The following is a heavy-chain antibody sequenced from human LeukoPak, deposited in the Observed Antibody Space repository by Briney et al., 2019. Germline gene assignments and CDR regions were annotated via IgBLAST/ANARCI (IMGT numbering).Heavy chain of an antibody. D-gene: IGHD3-9*01. V-gene: IGHV3-48*01. CDR2: ISSSSSTI. CDR1: GFTFSSYS. Sequence: GGSLRLSCAASGFTFSSYSMNWVRQAPGKGLEWVSYISSSSSTIYYADSVKGRFTISRDNAKNSLYLQMNSLRAEDTAVYYCAKDQIDSDPPHWFDPWGQGTLVTVSS. J-gene: IGHJ5*02. CDR3: AKDQIDSDPPHWFDP.